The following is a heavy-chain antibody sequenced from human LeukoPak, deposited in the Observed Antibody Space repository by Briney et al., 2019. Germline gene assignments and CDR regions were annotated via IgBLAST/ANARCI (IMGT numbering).Heavy chain of an antibody. CDR3: AKATTAIVVDNFFDY. CDR2: ISGNGGAT. V-gene: IGHV3-23*01. J-gene: IGHJ4*02. D-gene: IGHD3-22*01. Sequence: GGSLRLSCAASGFTFTSYAMSWVRQAPGKGLEWVTAISGNGGATYYADSVKGRFTISRDNSKNTLHLQMNSLRAEDTALYYCAKATTAIVVDNFFDYWGQGTLVSVSS. CDR1: GFTFTSYA.